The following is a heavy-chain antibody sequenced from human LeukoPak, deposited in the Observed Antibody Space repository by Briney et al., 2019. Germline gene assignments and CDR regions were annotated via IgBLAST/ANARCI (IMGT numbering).Heavy chain of an antibody. CDR1: GGFISSSSYY. CDR2: VYYSAST. D-gene: IGHD6-13*01. Sequence: PSETLSLTCTVSGGFISSSSYYWGWIRQPPGKGLEWIGNVYYSASTYYHPSLKSRVTISVDTSKNQFSLKLSSVTAADTAVYYCASDGNIAAADAGNWFDPWGQGTLVTVSS. V-gene: IGHV4-39*01. J-gene: IGHJ5*02. CDR3: ASDGNIAAADAGNWFDP.